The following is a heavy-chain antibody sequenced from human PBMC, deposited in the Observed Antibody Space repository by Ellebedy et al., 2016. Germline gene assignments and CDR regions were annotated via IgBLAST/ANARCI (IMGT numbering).Heavy chain of an antibody. CDR2: INHSGST. V-gene: IGHV4-34*01. CDR1: GGSFSGYY. Sequence: SETLSLXCAVYGGSFSGYYWSWIRQPPGKGLERIGEINHSGSTNYNPSLKSRVTISVDTSKNQFSLKLSSVTAADTAVYYCARGEVAAAGQDDYYYYMDVWGKGTTVTVSS. D-gene: IGHD6-13*01. CDR3: ARGEVAAAGQDDYYYYMDV. J-gene: IGHJ6*03.